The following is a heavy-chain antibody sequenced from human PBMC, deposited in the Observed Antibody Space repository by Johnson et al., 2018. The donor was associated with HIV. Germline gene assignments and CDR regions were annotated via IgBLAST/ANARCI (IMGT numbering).Heavy chain of an antibody. V-gene: IGHV3-30*03. J-gene: IGHJ3*02. D-gene: IGHD6-6*01. CDR1: GFTFRSYG. CDR2: VSYDGNNK. Sequence: QVQLVESGGGVVQPGRSLRLSCVASGFTFRSYGMHWVRQAPGKGLEWVAFVSYDGNNKYYADSVKGRFTISRDNSKNTLYLQMNSLRAEDTAVYYCARVYSSSSAHAFDIWGQGTMVTVSS. CDR3: ARVYSSSSAHAFDI.